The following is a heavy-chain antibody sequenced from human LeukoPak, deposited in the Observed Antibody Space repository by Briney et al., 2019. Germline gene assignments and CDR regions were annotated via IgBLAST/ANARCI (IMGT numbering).Heavy chain of an antibody. CDR1: GFTFSSYG. CDR2: ISGSGGST. CDR3: AKAARYYYDSSGYYYYYYYYMDV. Sequence: GGSLRLSCAASGFTFSSYGMSWVRQAPGKGLEWVSAISGSGGSTYYADSVKGRFTISRDNSKNTLYLQMNSLRAEDTAVYYCAKAARYYYDSSGYYYYYYYYMDVWGKGTTVTVSS. J-gene: IGHJ6*03. D-gene: IGHD3-22*01. V-gene: IGHV3-23*01.